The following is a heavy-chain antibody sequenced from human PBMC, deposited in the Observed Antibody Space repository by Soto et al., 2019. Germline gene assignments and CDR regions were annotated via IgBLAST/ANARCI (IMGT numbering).Heavy chain of an antibody. D-gene: IGHD3-22*01. V-gene: IGHV1-69*06. Sequence: GASVKVSCKASGGTFSSYAISWVRQAPGQWLEWMGGIIPIFGTANYAQKFQGRVTITADKSTSTAYMELSSLRSEDTAVYYCARDLGYDSSGYYSGIFDYWGQGTLVTVSS. J-gene: IGHJ4*02. CDR1: GGTFSSYA. CDR2: IIPIFGTA. CDR3: ARDLGYDSSGYYSGIFDY.